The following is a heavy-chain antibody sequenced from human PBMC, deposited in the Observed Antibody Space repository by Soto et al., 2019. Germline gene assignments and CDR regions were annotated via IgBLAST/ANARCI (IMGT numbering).Heavy chain of an antibody. Sequence: GGSLILSCAASGITFISYSMNWVRQAPGKGLEWVSSISSTSSYIFYADSVKGRFTISRDNAKNSLYLQMNSLRAEDTAVYYCASVATIFTDLDYWGQGALVTVSS. CDR2: ISSTSSYI. J-gene: IGHJ4*02. V-gene: IGHV3-21*01. CDR1: GITFISYS. CDR3: ASVATIFTDLDY. D-gene: IGHD3-9*01.